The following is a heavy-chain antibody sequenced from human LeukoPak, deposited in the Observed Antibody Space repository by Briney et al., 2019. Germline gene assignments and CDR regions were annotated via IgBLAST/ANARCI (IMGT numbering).Heavy chain of an antibody. Sequence: PGGSLRLSCAASGFTFSGSAMHWVRQASRKGLEWVGRIRSKANSYATAYAASVKGRFTIARDDSKNTAYLQMNSLKTEDTAVYYCTRPPDYWGQGTLVTVSS. CDR1: GFTFSGSA. J-gene: IGHJ4*02. CDR3: TRPPDY. V-gene: IGHV3-73*01. CDR2: IRSKANSYAT.